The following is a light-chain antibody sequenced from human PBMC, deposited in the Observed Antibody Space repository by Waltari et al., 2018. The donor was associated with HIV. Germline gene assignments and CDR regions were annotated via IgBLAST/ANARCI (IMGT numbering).Light chain of an antibody. Sequence: QSVLTQPPSASGTPGQRVPIPCSGSSPNPGGSSVYWYQQRPGTAPKLLIYRNNQRPSGVPDRVSGSKSGTSASLAISGLRSEDEADYYCAAWADSLSAVVFGGGTKLTVL. CDR3: AAWADSLSAVV. CDR2: RNN. J-gene: IGLJ2*01. CDR1: SPNPGGSS. V-gene: IGLV1-47*01.